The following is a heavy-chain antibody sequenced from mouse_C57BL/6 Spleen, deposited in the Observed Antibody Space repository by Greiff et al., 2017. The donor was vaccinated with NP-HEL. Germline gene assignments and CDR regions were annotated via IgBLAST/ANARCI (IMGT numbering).Heavy chain of an antibody. Sequence: VQLKESDAELVKPGASVKISCKVSGYTFTDHTIHWMKQRPEQGLEWIGYIYPRDGSTKYNEKFKGKATLTADKSSSTAYMQLNSLTSEDSAVYFGARSGYYYGSSWYFDVWGTGTTVTVSS. D-gene: IGHD1-1*01. J-gene: IGHJ1*03. CDR3: ARSGYYYGSSWYFDV. V-gene: IGHV1-78*01. CDR2: IYPRDGST. CDR1: GYTFTDHT.